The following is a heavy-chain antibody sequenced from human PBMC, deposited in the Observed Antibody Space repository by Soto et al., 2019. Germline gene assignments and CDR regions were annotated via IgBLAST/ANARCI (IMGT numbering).Heavy chain of an antibody. J-gene: IGHJ4*02. Sequence: QVQLQESGPGLVKPSETLSLTCTVSGGSISSYYWSWIRQPPGKGLEWIGYIYYSGSTNYNPSLKSRVTIARDTSKNQFSLKLSSVTAADTAVYYCARGLILTGYYNNPFDYWGQGTLVTVSS. D-gene: IGHD3-9*01. CDR3: ARGLILTGYYNNPFDY. CDR1: GGSISSYY. CDR2: IYYSGST. V-gene: IGHV4-59*01.